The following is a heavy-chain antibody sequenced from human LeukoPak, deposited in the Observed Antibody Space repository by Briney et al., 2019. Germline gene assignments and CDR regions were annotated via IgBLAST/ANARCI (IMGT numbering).Heavy chain of an antibody. CDR2: ISYDGTNK. J-gene: IGHJ5*02. CDR3: ARDKGNWFDA. CDR1: GFTSSSYS. Sequence: GGSLRLSCAASGFTSSSYSMHWVRQAPGRGLEWVALISYDGTNKYYADSVKGRFTISRDTCKNTLYLQMNSLRGEDTAVYYCARDKGNWFDAWGQGTLVTV. V-gene: IGHV3-30*03.